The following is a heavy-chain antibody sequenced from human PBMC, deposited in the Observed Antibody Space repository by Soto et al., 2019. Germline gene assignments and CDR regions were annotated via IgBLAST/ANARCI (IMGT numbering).Heavy chain of an antibody. Sequence: QIQLMQSGAEVKKPGASVKVSCKASGYTFPSYGIHWVRQAPGQRLEWTGWLNAGNGNTKYSEKFQGRVTITRDTSASTADLELSSLRSEDTAVYYCARDPNDSSAYYHHYYYGMDVWGQGTTVTVAS. V-gene: IGHV1-3*01. CDR2: LNAGNGNT. CDR1: GYTFPSYG. J-gene: IGHJ6*02. CDR3: ARDPNDSSAYYHHYYYGMDV. D-gene: IGHD3-22*01.